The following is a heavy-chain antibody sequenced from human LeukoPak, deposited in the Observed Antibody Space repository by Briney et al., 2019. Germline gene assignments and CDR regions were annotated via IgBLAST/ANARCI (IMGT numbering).Heavy chain of an antibody. V-gene: IGHV4-59*01. D-gene: IGHD5-18*01. J-gene: IGHJ3*02. CDR1: GGSISSYY. CDR3: ASRGYSPALDI. Sequence: SETLSLTCTVSGGSISSYYWSWIRQPPGKGLEWIGYIYYSGSTNYNPSLKSRVTISVDTSKNQFSLKLSSVTAADTAVYYCASRGYSPALDIWGQGTTVTVSS. CDR2: IYYSGST.